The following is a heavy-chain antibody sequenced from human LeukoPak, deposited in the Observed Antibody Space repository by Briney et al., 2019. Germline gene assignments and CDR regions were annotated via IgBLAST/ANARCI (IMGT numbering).Heavy chain of an antibody. J-gene: IGHJ5*02. CDR3: AKDPESYYYDSSGSENWFDP. V-gene: IGHV3-23*01. CDR2: ISGSGGST. CDR1: GFTFSSYA. Sequence: GGSLRLSCAASGFTFSSYAMSWVRQAPGKGLEWASAISGSGGSTYYADSVKGRFTISRDNSKNTLYLQMNSLRAEDTAVYYCAKDPESYYYDSSGSENWFDPWGQGTLVTVSS. D-gene: IGHD3-22*01.